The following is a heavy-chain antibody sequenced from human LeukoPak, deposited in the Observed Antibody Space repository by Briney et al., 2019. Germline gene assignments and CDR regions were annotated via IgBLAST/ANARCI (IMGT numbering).Heavy chain of an antibody. J-gene: IGHJ4*02. CDR3: ARVGYCSSGNCYFDFDY. CDR2: MNPNSGNT. D-gene: IGHD2-2*01. CDR1: GYTFASYD. V-gene: IGHV1-8*01. Sequence: ASVKVSCKASGYTFASYDINWVRRATGQGLEWMGWMNPNSGNTGYAQKFRGRVTMTRDTSISTAYMELSSLKSEDTAVYYCARVGYCSSGNCYFDFDYWGQGTLVTVSS.